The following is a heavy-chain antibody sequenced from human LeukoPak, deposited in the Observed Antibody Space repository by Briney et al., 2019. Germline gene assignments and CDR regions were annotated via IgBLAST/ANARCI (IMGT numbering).Heavy chain of an antibody. CDR3: VKDALYYYGSGSYSSHFDY. D-gene: IGHD3-10*01. CDR2: ISSNGGST. J-gene: IGHJ4*02. Sequence: GGSLRLSCSASGFTFSSYPTHWVRQAPGKGLEYVLAISSNGGSTYYADSVKGRFIISRDNSKNTLYLQMSSLRAEDTAMYSCVKDALYYYGSGSYSSHFDYWGQGTLVTVSS. V-gene: IGHV3-64D*09. CDR1: GFTFSSYP.